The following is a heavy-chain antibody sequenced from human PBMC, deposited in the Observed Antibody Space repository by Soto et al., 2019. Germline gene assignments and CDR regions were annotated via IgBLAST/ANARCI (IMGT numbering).Heavy chain of an antibody. CDR1: GYTFTGYY. V-gene: IGHV1-46*01. CDR2: INPSGGRT. CDR3: ARENGDYDILTDYYPYYYYGMDV. D-gene: IGHD3-9*01. Sequence: QVQLEQSGAEVKKPGASVKVSCKASGYTFTGYYVHWVRQAPGQGLEWLGIINPSGGRTSYAQTLQGRITVTRDTSTSTVYMQLSSPRSEDTAVYYCARENGDYDILTDYYPYYYYGMDVWGQGTTVTVSS. J-gene: IGHJ6*02.